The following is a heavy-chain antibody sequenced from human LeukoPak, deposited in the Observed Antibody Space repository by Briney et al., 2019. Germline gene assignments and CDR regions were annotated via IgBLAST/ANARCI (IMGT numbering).Heavy chain of an antibody. CDR3: ARSRTVTMARDY. CDR1: GYTFTSYY. CDR2: INPSGGST. D-gene: IGHD3-10*01. V-gene: IGHV1-46*01. Sequence: ASVKVSCKASGYTFTSYYMHWVRQAPGQGLEWMGIINPSGGSTSYAQKFQGRVTMTRHTSTSTVYMELSSLRSEDTAVYYCARSRTVTMARDYWGQGTLVTVSS. J-gene: IGHJ4*02.